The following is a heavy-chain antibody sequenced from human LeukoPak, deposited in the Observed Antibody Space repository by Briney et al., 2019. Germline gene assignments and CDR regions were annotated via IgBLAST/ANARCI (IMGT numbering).Heavy chain of an antibody. Sequence: PGGSLRLSCTASGFTFSSYAMNWVRQAPGKGLEWVSTISGSGFSTYYADSVKGRFTISRDKSKSTLYVQMNSLRAEDTAVYYCARDPPPPYYYGSGSNAFDIWGQGTMVTVSS. J-gene: IGHJ3*02. CDR3: ARDPPPPYYYGSGSNAFDI. CDR2: ISGSGFST. CDR1: GFTFSSYA. V-gene: IGHV3-23*01. D-gene: IGHD3-10*01.